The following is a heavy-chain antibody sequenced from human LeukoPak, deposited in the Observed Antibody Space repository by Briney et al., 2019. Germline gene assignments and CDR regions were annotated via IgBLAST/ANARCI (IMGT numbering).Heavy chain of an antibody. J-gene: IGHJ4*02. CDR3: ARDHVRFLEWLSEFYFDY. D-gene: IGHD3-3*01. Sequence: GASVKVSCKAPGYTFTSYGISWVRQAPGQGLEWMGWISAYNGNTNYAQKLQGRVTMTTDTSTSTAYMELRSLRSDDTAVYYCARDHVRFLEWLSEFYFDYWGQGTLVTVSS. CDR1: GYTFTSYG. CDR2: ISAYNGNT. V-gene: IGHV1-18*01.